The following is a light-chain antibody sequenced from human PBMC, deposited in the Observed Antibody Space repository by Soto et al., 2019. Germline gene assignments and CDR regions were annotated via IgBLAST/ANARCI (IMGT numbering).Light chain of an antibody. CDR2: EVT. CDR1: SSDIGSYNY. Sequence: QSALTQPASVSGSPGQSITISCTGTSSDIGSYNYVSWYQRHPGKAPKLIIYEVTNRPSGVSNRFSGSKSGNTASLTISGLQAEDESDYFCSSYATGGTPWVFGGGTQLTVL. V-gene: IGLV2-14*01. J-gene: IGLJ3*02. CDR3: SSYATGGTPWV.